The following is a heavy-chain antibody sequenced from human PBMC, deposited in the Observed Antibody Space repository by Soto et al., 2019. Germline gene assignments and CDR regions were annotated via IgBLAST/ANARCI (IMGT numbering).Heavy chain of an antibody. CDR1: GGSFSGYY. Sequence: SETLSLTCAVYGGSFSGYYWSWIRQPPGKGLEWIGEINHSGSSNYNPSLKSRVTISVDTSKNQFSLKLSSVTAADTAVYYCARGRNWFDPWGQGTLVTVSS. J-gene: IGHJ5*02. CDR2: INHSGSS. CDR3: ARGRNWFDP. V-gene: IGHV4-34*01.